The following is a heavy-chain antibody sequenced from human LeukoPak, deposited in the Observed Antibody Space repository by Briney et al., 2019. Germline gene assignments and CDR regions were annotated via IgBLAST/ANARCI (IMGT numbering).Heavy chain of an antibody. D-gene: IGHD6-6*01. V-gene: IGHV3-30*18. J-gene: IGHJ3*02. Sequence: PGRSLRLSCAASGFTFSSYGMHWVRQAPGKGLEWVAVISYDGSNKYYADSVKGRFTISRDNSKNTLYLQMNSLRAEDTAVYYCAKEPSHGFDIWGQGTMVTVSS. CDR3: AKEPSHGFDI. CDR1: GFTFSSYG. CDR2: ISYDGSNK.